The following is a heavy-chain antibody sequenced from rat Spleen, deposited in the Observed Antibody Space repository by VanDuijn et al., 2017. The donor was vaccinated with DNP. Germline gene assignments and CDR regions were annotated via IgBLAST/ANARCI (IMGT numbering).Heavy chain of an antibody. Sequence: EVQLVKSGGGLVQPGRSLKLSCVASGFTFNDFYMAWVRQTPQKGLEWVASIRYAGDNKEYGDSGKGRFTISRDNGKNSLYLHMDSLKSEETATYYCARHPLYGGYMYFDSWGQGVMVTVSS. D-gene: IGHD1-11*01. CDR3: ARHPLYGGYMYFDS. J-gene: IGHJ2*01. CDR1: GFTFNDFY. CDR2: IRYAGDNK. V-gene: IGHV5-22*01.